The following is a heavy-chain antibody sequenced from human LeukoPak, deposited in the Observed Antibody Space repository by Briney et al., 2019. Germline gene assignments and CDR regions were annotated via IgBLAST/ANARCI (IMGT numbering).Heavy chain of an antibody. Sequence: GASVKVSRKAAGYTFTSYGISWVRQSPGQGRGWMGWISAYNGNTNYAQTLQGRVTMTTDTSTSTAYMELRSLRSDATAVYYCARDLRSYYGDYWGQGTLVTVSS. V-gene: IGHV1-18*01. CDR1: GYTFTSYG. D-gene: IGHD3-10*01. J-gene: IGHJ4*02. CDR3: ARDLRSYYGDY. CDR2: ISAYNGNT.